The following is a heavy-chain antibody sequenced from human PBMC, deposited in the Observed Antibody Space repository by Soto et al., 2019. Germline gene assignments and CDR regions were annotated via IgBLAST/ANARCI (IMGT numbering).Heavy chain of an antibody. D-gene: IGHD6-19*01. Sequence: EVRLVETGGGLIQPGGSLRLSCAVSGFTVSDTYMNWVRQAPGKGLEWVSVVYSGSATYYADSVKGRFTISRDNSKNAVFLQVNSLRVEDTAVYYCARGKRGWRTFDYWGQGILVTVSS. CDR2: VYSGSAT. CDR1: GFTVSDTY. CDR3: ARGKRGWRTFDY. V-gene: IGHV3-53*02. J-gene: IGHJ4*02.